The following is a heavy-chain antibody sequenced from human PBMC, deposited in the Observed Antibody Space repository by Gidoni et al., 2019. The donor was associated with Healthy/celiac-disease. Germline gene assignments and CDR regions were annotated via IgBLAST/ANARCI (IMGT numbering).Heavy chain of an antibody. J-gene: IGHJ6*02. V-gene: IGHV3-11*01. CDR2: ISSSGSTI. CDR3: ARVPRGYCSSTSCYSYYYGMDV. CDR1: EFTLSDYY. Sequence: QVQLVESGGGLVKPGGPLRLSCSASEFTLSDYYLSWIRQAPGKGLEWVSYISSSGSTIYYADSVKGRFTISRDNAKNSLYLQMNSLRAEDTAVYYCARVPRGYCSSTSCYSYYYGMDVWGQGTTVTVSS. D-gene: IGHD2-2*01.